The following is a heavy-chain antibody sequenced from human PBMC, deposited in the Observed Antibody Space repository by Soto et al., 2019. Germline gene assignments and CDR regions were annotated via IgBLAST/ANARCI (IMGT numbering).Heavy chain of an antibody. J-gene: IGHJ4*02. CDR3: ATPMALPGSDY. CDR1: GFTFRTYT. V-gene: IGHV3-21*01. D-gene: IGHD3-10*01. Sequence: EVQLVESGGGLVKPGGSLRLSCISSGFTFRTYTMNWVRQAPGKGLEWVSGIRGFSPYTFYAESVKGRFTISRDNAKNSLYLQMNSLRAEDTAVYYCATPMALPGSDYWGQGTLVTVSS. CDR2: IRGFSPYT.